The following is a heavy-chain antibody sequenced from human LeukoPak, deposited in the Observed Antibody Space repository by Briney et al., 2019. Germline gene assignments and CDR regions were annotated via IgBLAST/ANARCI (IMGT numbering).Heavy chain of an antibody. J-gene: IGHJ6*03. CDR1: GLTFSSYE. D-gene: IGHD4-17*01. V-gene: IGHV3-48*03. CDR2: ISSSGGTI. CDR3: ARIPTVTTFYYYYYMDG. Sequence: GGSVRLSCAASGLTFSSYEMEWVPQAPGQGLEWVSYISSSGGTIDYADSGKVRFTIARDTGKNSLYMQMKSLRAEDTAVYYCARIPTVTTFYYYYYMDGWGKGTTVTISS.